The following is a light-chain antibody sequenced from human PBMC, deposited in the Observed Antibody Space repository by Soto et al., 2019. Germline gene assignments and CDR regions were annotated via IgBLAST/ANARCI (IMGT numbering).Light chain of an antibody. V-gene: IGLV2-14*01. CDR1: SSDVGGYNS. CDR3: SSYTTSSTYV. J-gene: IGLJ1*01. CDR2: DVS. Sequence: QSALTQPASVSGSPGQSITISCTGTSSDVGGYNSVSWYQQHPGKAPKFMIYDVSNRPLGISNRFSGSKSGNTASLTISGLQAEDEADYYCSSYTTSSTYVFGTGTKVTVL.